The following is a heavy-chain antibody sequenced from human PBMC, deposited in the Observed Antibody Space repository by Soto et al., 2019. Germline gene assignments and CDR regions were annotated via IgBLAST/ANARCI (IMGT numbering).Heavy chain of an antibody. Sequence: QLQLQESGPRLVKPAETLSLTCSVSAGSITSSSYSWGWIRQPPGKRLEWIGPIYYSGSTDYNPSLEGRVAISADTPNNQLSLRLSSVNAADTAVYYCWRQPGHWGSTTCFGYYSVDVWGQGTTVTVS. CDR1: AGSITSSSYS. CDR3: WRQPGHWGSTTCFGYYSVDV. J-gene: IGHJ6*02. V-gene: IGHV4-39*01. CDR2: IYYSGST. D-gene: IGHD2-2*01.